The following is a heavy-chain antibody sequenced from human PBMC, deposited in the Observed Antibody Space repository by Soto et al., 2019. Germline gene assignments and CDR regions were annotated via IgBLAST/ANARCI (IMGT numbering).Heavy chain of an antibody. D-gene: IGHD6-6*01. CDR1: GYTFTGYY. Sequence: GASVKVSCKASGYTFTGYYMHWVRQAPGQGLEWMGWINPNSGGTNYAQKFQGRVTMTRDTSISTAYMELSRLRSDDMAVYYCASRSGQLPYYFDYWGQGTQVTVSS. CDR2: INPNSGGT. J-gene: IGHJ4*02. CDR3: ASRSGQLPYYFDY. V-gene: IGHV1-2*02.